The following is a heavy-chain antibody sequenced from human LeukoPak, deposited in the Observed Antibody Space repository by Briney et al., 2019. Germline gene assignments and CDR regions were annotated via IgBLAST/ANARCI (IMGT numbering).Heavy chain of an antibody. Sequence: GGSLRLSCAASGFTFSSYAMSWVRQAPGKGLEWVSAISGSGGSTYYADSVKGRFTISRDNSKNTLYLQMNSLRAEDTAVYYCAKGLSSGYYSYYFDYWGQGTLVTVSS. CDR2: ISGSGGST. J-gene: IGHJ4*02. CDR3: AKGLSSGYYSYYFDY. CDR1: GFTFSSYA. D-gene: IGHD3-22*01. V-gene: IGHV3-23*01.